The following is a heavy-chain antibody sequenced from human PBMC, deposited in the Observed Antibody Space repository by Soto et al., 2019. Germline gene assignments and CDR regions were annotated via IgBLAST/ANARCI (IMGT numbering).Heavy chain of an antibody. CDR1: GGTFSSYA. D-gene: IGHD3-16*01. V-gene: IGHV1-69*12. Sequence: QVQLVQSGAEVKKPGSSVKVSCKASGGTFSSYAISWVRPAPGQGLEWMGGIIPIFGTADYAQKFQGRVTITADESTSTAYLDLSSLRSEDTAVYYCARHLGGNHYYYGMDVWGHGTTVTVSS. CDR2: IIPIFGTA. J-gene: IGHJ6*02. CDR3: ARHLGGNHYYYGMDV.